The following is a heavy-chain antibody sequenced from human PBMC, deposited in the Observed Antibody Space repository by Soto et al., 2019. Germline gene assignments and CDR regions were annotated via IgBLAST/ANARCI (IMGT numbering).Heavy chain of an antibody. D-gene: IGHD6-19*01. CDR1: GFTFSSYA. CDR3: ANLAVATGYYFDY. V-gene: IGHV3-23*01. J-gene: IGHJ4*02. Sequence: EVQLLESGGGLVQPGGSLRLSCAASGFTFSSYAMSWVRQAPGKGLEWVSAISGSGGSTYYADSVKGRFTISRDNSKNTLYLQMNCLRAEDTAVYYCANLAVATGYYFDYWGQGTLVTVSS. CDR2: ISGSGGST.